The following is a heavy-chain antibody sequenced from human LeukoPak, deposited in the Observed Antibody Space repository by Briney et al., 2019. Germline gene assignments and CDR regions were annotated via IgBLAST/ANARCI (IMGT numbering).Heavy chain of an antibody. CDR1: GFTFSSYE. D-gene: IGHD3-22*01. J-gene: IGHJ4*02. Sequence: GGSLRLSCAASGFTFSSYEMNWVRQAPGKGLEWVSYISSSGSTIYYADSVKGRFTISRDNAKNSLYLQMNSLRAEDTAVYYCARDYYDSSGYYPWGYWGQGTLVTVSS. CDR3: ARDYYDSSGYYPWGY. CDR2: ISSSGSTI. V-gene: IGHV3-48*03.